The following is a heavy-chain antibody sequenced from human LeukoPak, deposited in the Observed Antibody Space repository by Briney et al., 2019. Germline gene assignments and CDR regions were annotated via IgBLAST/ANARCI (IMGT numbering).Heavy chain of an antibody. V-gene: IGHV4-31*03. J-gene: IGHJ6*04. CDR3: ARDVPGGMDV. Sequence: SQTLSLTCTVSGGSISSGGYYWSWIRQHPGKGLEWIGYIYYSGGTYYNPSLKSRVTISVDTSKNQFSLKLSSVTAADTAVYYCARDVPGGMDVWGKGTTVTVSS. CDR2: IYYSGGT. CDR1: GGSISSGGYY.